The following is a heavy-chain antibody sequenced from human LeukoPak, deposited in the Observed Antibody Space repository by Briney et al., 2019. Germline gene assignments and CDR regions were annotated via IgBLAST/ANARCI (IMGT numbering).Heavy chain of an antibody. CDR3: ARDTAMVAFDI. J-gene: IGHJ3*02. Sequence: GGSLRLSCAASGFTFSSYSMNWVRQAPGKGLEWVSSISSSSSYIYYADSVKGRFTISRDNAKNSLYLQMNSLRAEDTAVYYCARDTAMVAFDIWGQGTMVTVPS. V-gene: IGHV3-21*01. D-gene: IGHD5-18*01. CDR2: ISSSSSYI. CDR1: GFTFSSYS.